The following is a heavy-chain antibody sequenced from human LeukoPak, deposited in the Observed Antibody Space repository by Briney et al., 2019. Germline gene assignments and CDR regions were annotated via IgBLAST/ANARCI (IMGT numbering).Heavy chain of an antibody. V-gene: IGHV3-11*06. Sequence: GGSLRLSCAASGFTFSDYYMSWIRQAPGKGLEWVSYIGISSGNTKYADSVKGRFTISRDKARNSLYLQMNSLRVEDTAVYYCARDHRYAFDNWGHGTLVTVSS. CDR3: ARDHRYAFDN. D-gene: IGHD5-12*01. CDR2: IGISSGNT. CDR1: GFTFSDYY. J-gene: IGHJ4*01.